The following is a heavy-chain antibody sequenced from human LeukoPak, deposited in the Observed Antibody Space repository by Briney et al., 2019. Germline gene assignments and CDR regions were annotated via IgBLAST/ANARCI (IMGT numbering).Heavy chain of an antibody. Sequence: ASVKVSCRASGYTFTSYGISWVRQAPGQGLEWMGWISAYNGNTNYAQKLQGRVTMTTDTSTSTAYMELRSLRSDDTAVYYCARAEILTGYYSAGGYNWFDRWGQGTLVTVSS. CDR1: GYTFTSYG. J-gene: IGHJ5*02. CDR3: ARAEILTGYYSAGGYNWFDR. D-gene: IGHD3-9*01. V-gene: IGHV1-18*01. CDR2: ISAYNGNT.